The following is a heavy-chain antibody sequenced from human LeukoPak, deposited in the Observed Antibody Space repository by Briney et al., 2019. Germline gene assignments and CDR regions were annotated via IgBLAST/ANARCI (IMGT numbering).Heavy chain of an antibody. D-gene: IGHD3-22*01. V-gene: IGHV4-4*09. CDR1: GGSISNYY. CDR2: ILSSGST. CDR3: ARRMISELSIDEGNWLDP. Sequence: SETLSLTCTVSGGSISNYYWNWIRQSPGKGLEWIAYILSSGSTHHNPSLTSRISLSVDASKNQFSLKLSSVTAADTVVYYCARRMISELSIDEGNWLDPWGQGTLVTVSS. J-gene: IGHJ5*02.